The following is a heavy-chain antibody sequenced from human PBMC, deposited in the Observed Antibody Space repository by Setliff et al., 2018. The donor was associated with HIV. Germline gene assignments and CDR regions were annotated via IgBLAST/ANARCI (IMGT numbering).Heavy chain of an antibody. D-gene: IGHD6-19*01. Sequence: GGSLRLSCAASEFTFSSYGMHWARQAPGKGLEWVALISYDGNIKHYPDSMMGRLTISRDNSKNTLYLQMNNLRGDDTAIYYCARDKLLEGTSGWYGGDYWGQGTLVTVSS. J-gene: IGHJ4*02. CDR2: ISYDGNIK. CDR3: ARDKLLEGTSGWYGGDY. V-gene: IGHV3-30*04. CDR1: EFTFSSYG.